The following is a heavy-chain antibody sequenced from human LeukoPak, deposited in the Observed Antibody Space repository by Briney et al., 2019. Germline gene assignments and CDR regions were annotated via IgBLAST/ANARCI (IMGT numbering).Heavy chain of an antibody. CDR1: GFTFSGSA. CDR3: TRQGIFGVVMTDYYYYYMDV. V-gene: IGHV3-73*01. J-gene: IGHJ6*03. Sequence: PGGSLRLSCAASGFTFSGSAMHWVRQASGKGLELVGRIRSKANSYATEYAASVKGRFTISRDDSKNTAYLQMNSLKTEDTAVYYCTRQGIFGVVMTDYYYYYMDVWGKGTTVTVSS. D-gene: IGHD3-3*01. CDR2: IRSKANSYAT.